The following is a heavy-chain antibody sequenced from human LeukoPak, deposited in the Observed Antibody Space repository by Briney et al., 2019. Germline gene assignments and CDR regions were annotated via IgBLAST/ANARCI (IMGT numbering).Heavy chain of an antibody. V-gene: IGHV1-2*06. J-gene: IGHJ6*03. CDR2: INPNSGGT. D-gene: IGHD6-19*01. Sequence: ATVKVSCKASAYTFTGYYMHWVRQAPGPGLEWMGRINPNSGGTNYAQKFQGRVTMTRDTSISTAYMELSRLRSDDTAVYYCASQNGVAVASRGPYYYYYMDVWGKGTTVTVSS. CDR1: AYTFTGYY. CDR3: ASQNGVAVASRGPYYYYYMDV.